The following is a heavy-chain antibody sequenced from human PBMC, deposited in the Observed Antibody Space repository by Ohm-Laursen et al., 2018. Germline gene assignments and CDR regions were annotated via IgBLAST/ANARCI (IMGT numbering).Heavy chain of an antibody. CDR1: GFTFDDYA. J-gene: IGHJ6*02. V-gene: IGHV3-9*01. CDR3: AKGNPPYYYYAMDV. CDR2: INWNSGSI. Sequence: SLRLSCAASGFTFDDYAMHWVRQAPGKGPEWVSGINWNSGSIGYVDSVKGRFTISRDNAKNSLYLQMNSLRAEDTALYYCAKGNPPYYYYAMDVWGQGTTVTVSS.